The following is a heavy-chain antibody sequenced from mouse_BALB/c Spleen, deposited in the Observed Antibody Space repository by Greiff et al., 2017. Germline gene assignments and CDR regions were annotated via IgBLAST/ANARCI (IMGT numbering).Heavy chain of an antibody. CDR2: IDPETGGT. Sequence: QVHVKQSGAELVRPGASVTLSCKASGYTFTDYEMHWVKQTPVHGLEWIGAIDPETGGTAYNQKFKGKATLTADKSSSTAYMELRSLTSEDSAVYYCTSLGFAYWGQGTTLTVSS. J-gene: IGHJ2*01. CDR1: GYTFTDYE. CDR3: TSLGFAY. V-gene: IGHV1-15*01. D-gene: IGHD4-1*01.